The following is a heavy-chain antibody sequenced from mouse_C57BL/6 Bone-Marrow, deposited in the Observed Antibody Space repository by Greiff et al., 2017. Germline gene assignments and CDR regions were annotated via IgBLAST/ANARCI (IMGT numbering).Heavy chain of an antibody. V-gene: IGHV1-81*01. Sequence: QVQLKQSGAELARPGASVKLSCKASGYTFTSYGISWVKQRTGQGLEWIGEIYPRSGNTYYNEKFKGKATLTADKSSSTAYMELRSLTSEDSAVYFCARGGGQSRFDYWGQGTTLTVSS. CDR1: GYTFTSYG. CDR3: ARGGGQSRFDY. CDR2: IYPRSGNT. J-gene: IGHJ2*01.